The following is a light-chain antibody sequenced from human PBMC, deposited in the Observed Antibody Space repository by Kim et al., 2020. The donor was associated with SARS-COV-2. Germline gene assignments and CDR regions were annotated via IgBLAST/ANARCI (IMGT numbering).Light chain of an antibody. J-gene: IGLJ2*01. CDR1: KLGDKY. Sequence: SVAPGQTASITCSGDKLGDKYACWYQQKPGQSPVLVNYQDSKRPSGIPERFSGSNSGNTATLTISGTQAMDEADYYCQAWDSSIVVFGGGTKLTVL. V-gene: IGLV3-1*01. CDR3: QAWDSSIVV. CDR2: QDS.